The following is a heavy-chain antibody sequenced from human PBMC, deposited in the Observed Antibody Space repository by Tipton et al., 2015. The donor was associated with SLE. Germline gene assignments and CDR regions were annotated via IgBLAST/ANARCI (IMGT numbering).Heavy chain of an antibody. Sequence: SLRLSCAASGFTFSSYAMSWVRQAPGKGLEWVSYISSSSTYTNYADSVKGRFTISRDNAKNSLYLQMNSLRAEDTAVYYCAREWERIGFDYYYYGMDVWGQGTTVTVSS. CDR1: GFTFSSYA. V-gene: IGHV3-11*06. D-gene: IGHD1-26*01. CDR2: ISSSSTYT. J-gene: IGHJ6*02. CDR3: AREWERIGFDYYYYGMDV.